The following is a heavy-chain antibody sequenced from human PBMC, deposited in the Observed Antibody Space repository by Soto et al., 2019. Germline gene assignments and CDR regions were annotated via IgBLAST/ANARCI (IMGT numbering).Heavy chain of an antibody. CDR1: GGSFSGYY. J-gene: IGHJ3*02. Sequence: QVQLQQWGAGLLKPSETLSLICAVYGGSFSGYYWCWIRQPPGKGLEWIVEINHSGSTNYNPSLKGRVTRSVDTSKNQFSLKQSSVVAAYTAVYYCARVAPILDAGTFDIWGQGTMVTVSS. CDR2: INHSGST. D-gene: IGHD2-21*01. V-gene: IGHV4-34*01. CDR3: ARVAPILDAGTFDI.